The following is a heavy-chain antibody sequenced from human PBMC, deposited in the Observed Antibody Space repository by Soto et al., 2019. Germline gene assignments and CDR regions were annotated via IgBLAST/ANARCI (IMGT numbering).Heavy chain of an antibody. CDR1: GFSFSDHY. V-gene: IGHV3-72*01. J-gene: IGHJ4*02. CDR3: VRPNYGDPREFDY. D-gene: IGHD4-17*01. Sequence: PGGSLRLSCAASGFSFSDHYMDWVRQAPGKGLEWVGRIRNKVNSYTTEYAASVKGRFTISRDDSKNSVYLQMNSLKTEDTAVNYCVRPNYGDPREFDYWGQGTLVTVSS. CDR2: IRNKVNSYTT.